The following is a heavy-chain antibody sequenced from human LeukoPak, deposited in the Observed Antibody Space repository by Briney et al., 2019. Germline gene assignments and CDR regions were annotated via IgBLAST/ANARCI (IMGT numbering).Heavy chain of an antibody. D-gene: IGHD3-16*01. Sequence: SETLSLTCTVSGDSISSYYWSWIRQPAGKGLEWIGRIYTSGSTNYNPSLKSRVTMSVDTSKNQFSLKLSSLTAADTAVYYCSRGGGRMRIYGKKWFDPWGQGTLVTVSS. CDR1: GDSISSYY. J-gene: IGHJ5*02. CDR2: IYTSGST. CDR3: SRGGGRMRIYGKKWFDP. V-gene: IGHV4-4*07.